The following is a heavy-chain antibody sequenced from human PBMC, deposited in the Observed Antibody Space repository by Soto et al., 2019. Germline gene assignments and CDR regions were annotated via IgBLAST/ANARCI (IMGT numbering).Heavy chain of an antibody. CDR1: GGSISSYY. Sequence: QVQLQESGPGLVKPSETLSLTCTVSGGSISSYYWSWIRQPPGKGLEWIGYIYYSGSTNYNPSLQSRVTISVARSKNTLSLKVSSVTAADTAVYYCARAGRRYSSGWYEDYWGQGTLVTVSS. CDR2: IYYSGST. D-gene: IGHD6-19*01. CDR3: ARAGRRYSSGWYEDY. J-gene: IGHJ4*02. V-gene: IGHV4-59*01.